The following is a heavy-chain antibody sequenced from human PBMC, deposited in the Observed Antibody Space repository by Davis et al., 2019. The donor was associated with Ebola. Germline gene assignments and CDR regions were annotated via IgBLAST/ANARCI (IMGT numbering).Heavy chain of an antibody. J-gene: IGHJ4*02. CDR3: ARFTSGDRDYFDY. V-gene: IGHV4-59*01. D-gene: IGHD2-21*02. Sequence: SETLSLTCAVYGGSFSGYYWSWIRQPPGKGLEWIGYLYFSGSTFYNPSLKSRVIMSADTSKNQFSLKLSSVTAADTAVYYCARFTSGDRDYFDYWGQGTLVTVSS. CDR2: LYFSGST. CDR1: GGSFSGYY.